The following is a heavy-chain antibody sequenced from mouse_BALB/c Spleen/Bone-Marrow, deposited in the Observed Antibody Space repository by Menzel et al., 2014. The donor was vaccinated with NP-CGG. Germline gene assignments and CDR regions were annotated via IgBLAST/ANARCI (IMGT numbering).Heavy chain of an antibody. CDR2: ISDGGSYT. V-gene: IGHV5-4*02. Sequence: EVQGVESGGGLVKPGGSLKLSCAASGFTFXDYYMYWVRQTPEKRLEWVATISDGGSYTYYPDSVKGRFTISRDNAKNNLYLQMSSLKSEDTAMYYCARRWFAYWGQGTLVTVSA. CDR1: GFTFXDYY. J-gene: IGHJ3*01. CDR3: ARRWFAY.